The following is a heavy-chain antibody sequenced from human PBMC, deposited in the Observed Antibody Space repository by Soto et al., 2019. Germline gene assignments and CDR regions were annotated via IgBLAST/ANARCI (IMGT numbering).Heavy chain of an antibody. CDR2: ISSSGSTI. J-gene: IGHJ5*02. CDR1: GFTFSSYE. V-gene: IGHV3-48*03. Sequence: LRLSCAASGFTFSSYEMNWVRQAPGKGLEWVSYISSSGSTIYYADSVKGRFTISRDNAKNSLYLQMNSLRAEDTAVYYCAREGYNWNYPGWFDPWGQGTLVTVSS. CDR3: AREGYNWNYPGWFDP. D-gene: IGHD1-7*01.